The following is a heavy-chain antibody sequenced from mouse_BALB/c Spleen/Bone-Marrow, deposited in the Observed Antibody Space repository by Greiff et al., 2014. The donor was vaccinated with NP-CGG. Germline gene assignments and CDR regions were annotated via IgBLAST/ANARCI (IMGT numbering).Heavy chain of an antibody. CDR3: ARSAGYWYFDV. Sequence: VQLKESGAELVMPGASVKMSCKASGYTFTDYWMHWVKQRPGQGLEWIGAIDTSDSYTSYNQKFKGKATLTVDESSSTAYMQLSSLTSEDSAVYYCARSAGYWYFDVWGAGTTVTVSS. CDR1: GYTFTDYW. D-gene: IGHD1-2*01. CDR2: IDTSDSYT. V-gene: IGHV1-69*01. J-gene: IGHJ1*01.